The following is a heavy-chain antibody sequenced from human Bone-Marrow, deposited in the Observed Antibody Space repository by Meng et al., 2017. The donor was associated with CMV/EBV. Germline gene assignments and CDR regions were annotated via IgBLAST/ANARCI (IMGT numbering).Heavy chain of an antibody. CDR1: GYTFTGYY. V-gene: IGHV1-2*02. Sequence: ASVKVSCKASGYTFTGYYMHWVRQAPGQGLEWMGWINPNSGGTNYAQKFQGRVTMTRDTSISTAYMELSRLRSDDTAVYYCARGYAFITMVRGVIPYVDYWGQGTLVTVSS. D-gene: IGHD3-10*01. CDR2: INPNSGGT. J-gene: IGHJ4*02. CDR3: ARGYAFITMVRGVIPYVDY.